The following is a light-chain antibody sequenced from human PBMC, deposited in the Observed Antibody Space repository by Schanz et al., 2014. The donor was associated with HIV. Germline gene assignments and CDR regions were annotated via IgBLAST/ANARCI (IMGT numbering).Light chain of an antibody. CDR3: QQYSNWWT. V-gene: IGKV1-5*03. CDR1: QSISSY. CDR2: KAS. J-gene: IGKJ1*01. Sequence: DIQMTQSPSSLSASVGDRVTITCRARQSISSYLNWYQQKPGKAPKLLIYKASSLESGVPSRFSGSGSGTEFTLTVSSLQPDDYATYYCQQYSNWWTFGQGTKVEV.